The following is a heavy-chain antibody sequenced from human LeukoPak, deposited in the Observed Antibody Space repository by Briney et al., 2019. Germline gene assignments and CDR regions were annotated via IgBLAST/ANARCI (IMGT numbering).Heavy chain of an antibody. Sequence: ASVKVSCKASGCTFTSYYMHWVRQAPGQGLEWMGIINPSGGSTSYAQKFQGRVTMTRDTSTSTVYMELSSLRSEDTAVYYCARPYFYDSRRGYFDYWGQGTLVTVSS. CDR2: INPSGGST. V-gene: IGHV1-46*01. J-gene: IGHJ4*02. CDR1: GCTFTSYY. D-gene: IGHD3-22*01. CDR3: ARPYFYDSRRGYFDY.